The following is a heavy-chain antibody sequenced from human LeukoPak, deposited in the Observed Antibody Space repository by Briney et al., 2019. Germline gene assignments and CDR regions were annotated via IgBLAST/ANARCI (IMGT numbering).Heavy chain of an antibody. D-gene: IGHD3-16*01. CDR2: IDTDGGTT. Sequence: GGSLRLSCAASGFIFSAYEMNWVRQAPGKGLAWVSRIDTDGGTTTYADSVKGRFTISRDNAKNTLFLQMNSLRAEDTAVYYCARFADWGAWGQGTLVTVSS. J-gene: IGHJ4*02. V-gene: IGHV3-74*01. CDR1: GFIFSAYE. CDR3: ARFADWGA.